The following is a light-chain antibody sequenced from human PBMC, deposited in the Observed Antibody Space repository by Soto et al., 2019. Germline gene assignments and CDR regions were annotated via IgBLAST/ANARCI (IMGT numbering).Light chain of an antibody. CDR1: QSISRR. V-gene: IGKV1-5*01. Sequence: EILMTQSPSTLSASVGDRATITCRASQSISRRLAWYQQKPGKAPKVLVYDASSLESGLPSRFSGSGSGTEFTPTVTSLLHEDLAVYYCRKDYKFHTFGGGTKVELK. CDR2: DAS. CDR3: RKDYKFHT. J-gene: IGKJ4*01.